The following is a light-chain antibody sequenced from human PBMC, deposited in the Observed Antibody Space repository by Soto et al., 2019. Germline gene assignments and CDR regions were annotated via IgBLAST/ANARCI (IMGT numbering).Light chain of an antibody. J-gene: IGLJ2*01. CDR3: QTWGSGIHVV. Sequence: QLVLTQSPSASASLGASVKLTCTLSSGHSSYAIAWHQQQPEKGPRYLMKLNSDGSHSKGDGIPDRFSGSSSGAERHLAVSGLQSEDEAEYCCQTWGSGIHVVFGGGTQLTVL. CDR1: SGHSSYA. CDR2: LNSDGSH. V-gene: IGLV4-69*01.